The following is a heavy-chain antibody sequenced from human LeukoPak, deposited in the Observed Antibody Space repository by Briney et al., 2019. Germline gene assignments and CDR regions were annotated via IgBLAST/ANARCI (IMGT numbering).Heavy chain of an antibody. CDR3: ARHINSRNYYDSSGFPDLYNWFDP. V-gene: IGHV5-51*01. CDR2: IYPGDSDT. CDR1: GYSFTRYL. J-gene: IGHJ5*02. Sequence: AGESLKISCKGSGYSFTRYLIGWVRQMPVKGLEWMGIIYPGDSDTRYRLSFQGQVTISADKSISTAYLQWSSLKASDTAMYYCARHINSRNYYDSSGFPDLYNWFDPWGQGTLVTVSS. D-gene: IGHD3-22*01.